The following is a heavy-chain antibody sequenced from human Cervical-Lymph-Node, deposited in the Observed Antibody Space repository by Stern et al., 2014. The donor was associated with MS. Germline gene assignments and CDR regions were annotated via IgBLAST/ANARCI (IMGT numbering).Heavy chain of an antibody. V-gene: IGHV2-70*01. D-gene: IGHD1-26*01. CDR3: ARSGTYYPHYYYGMDV. J-gene: IGHJ6*02. Sequence: QVKLVESGPALVKPTQTLTLTCTFSGFSLSTRGMCVSWIRQPPGKALEWLALIDWDEDKFYSTSLKTRLTISKDTSKNQVVLTMTNVDPVDTATYYCARSGTYYPHYYYGMDVWGQGTTVTVSS. CDR2: IDWDEDK. CDR1: GFSLSTRGMC.